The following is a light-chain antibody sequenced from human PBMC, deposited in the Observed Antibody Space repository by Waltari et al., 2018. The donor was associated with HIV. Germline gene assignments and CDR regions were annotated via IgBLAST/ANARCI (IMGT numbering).Light chain of an antibody. Sequence: QSALTQPASVSGSPGQSITISCTGTSSHVGGYNYVSLYQQHPGKAPKLMLYEVSNRPAVGSNRFSGSQSGNTASLTISWLQAEDEANYYCNSYTSSSTRVFGGGTKLTVL. CDR1: SSHVGGYNY. V-gene: IGLV2-14*01. CDR2: EVS. J-gene: IGLJ3*02. CDR3: NSYTSSSTRV.